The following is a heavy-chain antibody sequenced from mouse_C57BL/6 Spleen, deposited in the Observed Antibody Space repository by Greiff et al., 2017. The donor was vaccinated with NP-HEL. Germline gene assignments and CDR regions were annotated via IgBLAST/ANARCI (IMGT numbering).Heavy chain of an antibody. J-gene: IGHJ2*01. Sequence: EVMLVESGGGLVQPGASLRLSCAASGFTFTDYYMRWVRQPPGQAPEWLALIRNKANGYTSEYTASVKGRFTISRDNSPNILYLQMNTLRAEDSTTYDCVKALTGTGGLYYFDYWGQGTTLTVYS. V-gene: IGHV7-4*01. CDR1: GFTFTDYY. CDR2: IRNKANGYTS. CDR3: VKALTGTGGLYYFDY. D-gene: IGHD4-1*01.